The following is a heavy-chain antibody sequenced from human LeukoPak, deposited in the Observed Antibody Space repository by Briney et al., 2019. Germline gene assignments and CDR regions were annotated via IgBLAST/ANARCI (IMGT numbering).Heavy chain of an antibody. J-gene: IGHJ4*02. Sequence: PGGSLRLSCAASGFIFSSYWMAWVRQAPGKGLEWVANIKEDGSEKNYVDSVKGRFTISRDNAKNSLYLQMNSLRAEDTAVYYCARDSQWLPTLDYWGQGTLVTVSS. CDR2: IKEDGSEK. V-gene: IGHV3-7*01. CDR3: ARDSQWLPTLDY. D-gene: IGHD3-22*01. CDR1: GFIFSSYW.